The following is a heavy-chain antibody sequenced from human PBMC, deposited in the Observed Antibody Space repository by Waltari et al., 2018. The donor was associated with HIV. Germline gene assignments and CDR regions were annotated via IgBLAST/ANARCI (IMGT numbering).Heavy chain of an antibody. J-gene: IGHJ2*01. CDR1: GFTFSNFW. Sequence: EVQLLESGGGLVQPGGSLRLSCAASGFTFSNFWMHWVRQVPGKGPGWFYRLNGDWTTNLYAVSVKGRFTISRDNTRDALYLQMNSLRAEDTAVYYCARRHATEGVLDLWGRGTLVTVSS. V-gene: IGHV3-74*01. CDR3: ARRHATEGVLDL. D-gene: IGHD3-10*01. CDR2: LNGDWTTN.